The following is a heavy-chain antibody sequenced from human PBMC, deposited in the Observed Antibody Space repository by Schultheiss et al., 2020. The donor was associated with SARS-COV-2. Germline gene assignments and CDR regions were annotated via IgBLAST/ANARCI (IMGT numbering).Heavy chain of an antibody. D-gene: IGHD5-18*01. CDR3: ARVDTAMVRFDY. CDR2: ISGSGGST. Sequence: GGSLRLSCAASGFTFSTYAMSWVRQAPGKGLEWVSVISGSGGSTYYADSVKGRFTISRDNSKNTLYLQMNSLRAEDTAVYYCARVDTAMVRFDYWGQGTLVTVSS. V-gene: IGHV3-23*01. CDR1: GFTFSTYA. J-gene: IGHJ4*02.